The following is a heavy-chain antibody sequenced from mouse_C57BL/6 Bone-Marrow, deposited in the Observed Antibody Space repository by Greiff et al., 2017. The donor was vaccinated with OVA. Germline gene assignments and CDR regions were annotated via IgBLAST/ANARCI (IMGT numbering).Heavy chain of an antibody. J-gene: IGHJ2*01. Sequence: EVQLQQSGAELVRPGASVKLSCTASGFNIKDDYMHWVKQRPEQGLEWIGWIDPENGDTEYASKFQGKATITADTSSNTAYLQRSSLTSEDTAVYYCTRFITTVDYWGQGTTLTVSS. CDR1: GFNIKDDY. D-gene: IGHD1-1*01. CDR3: TRFITTVDY. CDR2: IDPENGDT. V-gene: IGHV14-4*01.